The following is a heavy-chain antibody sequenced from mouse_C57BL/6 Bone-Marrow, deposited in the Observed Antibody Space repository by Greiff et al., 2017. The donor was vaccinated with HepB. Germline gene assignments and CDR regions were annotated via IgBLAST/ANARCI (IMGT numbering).Heavy chain of an antibody. CDR3: ARQYYGSTWFAY. D-gene: IGHD1-1*01. CDR2: ISNGGGST. V-gene: IGHV5-12*01. J-gene: IGHJ3*01. Sequence: EVHLVESGGGLVQPGGSLKLSCAASGFTFSDYYMYWVRQTPEKRLEWVAYISNGGGSTYYPDTVKGRFTISRDNAKNTLYLQMSRLKSEDTAMYYCARQYYGSTWFAYWGQGTLVTVSA. CDR1: GFTFSDYY.